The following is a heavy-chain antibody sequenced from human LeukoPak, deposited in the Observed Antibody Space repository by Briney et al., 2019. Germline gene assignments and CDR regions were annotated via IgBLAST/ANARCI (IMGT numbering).Heavy chain of an antibody. V-gene: IGHV4-59*12. Sequence: SETLSLTCTVSGGSISSYYWSWLRQPPGKGLEWIGYIYYSGSTNYNPSLKSRVTISVDKSKNQFSLKLSSVTAADTAVYYCASQPLLSAFDIWGQGTMVTVSS. CDR2: IYYSGST. CDR3: ASQPLLSAFDI. D-gene: IGHD2-21*02. J-gene: IGHJ3*02. CDR1: GGSISSYY.